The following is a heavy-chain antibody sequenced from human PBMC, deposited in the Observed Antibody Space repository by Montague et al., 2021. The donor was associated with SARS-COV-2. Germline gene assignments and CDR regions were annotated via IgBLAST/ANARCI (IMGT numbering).Heavy chain of an antibody. D-gene: IGHD6-13*01. CDR3: ARARGIGNYYYGMDV. Sequence: SLRLSCAASGFTFGSYSMNWVRQAPGKGLEWVSSISSSSSYIYYADSVKGRFTISRDNAKNSLYLQMNSLRAEDTAVYYCARARGIGNYYYGMDVWGQGTTVTVSS. V-gene: IGHV3-21*01. J-gene: IGHJ6*02. CDR1: GFTFGSYS. CDR2: ISSSSSYI.